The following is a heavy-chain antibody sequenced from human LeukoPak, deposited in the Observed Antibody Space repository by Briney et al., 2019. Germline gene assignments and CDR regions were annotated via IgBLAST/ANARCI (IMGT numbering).Heavy chain of an antibody. CDR3: ARPSITIFGVDPGAFDI. J-gene: IGHJ3*02. CDR1: GGTFSSYA. V-gene: IGHV1-69*05. CDR2: IIPIFGTA. D-gene: IGHD3-3*01. Sequence: SVKVPCNASGGTFSSYAISWVRQAPGQGLEWMGRIIPIFGTANYAQKFQGRVTITTDESTSTAYMELSSLRSEDTAVYYCARPSITIFGVDPGAFDIWGQGTMVTVSS.